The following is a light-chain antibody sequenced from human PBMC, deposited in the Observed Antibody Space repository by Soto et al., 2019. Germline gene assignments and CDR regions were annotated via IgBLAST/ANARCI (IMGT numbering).Light chain of an antibody. CDR3: SSYTASSSVV. Sequence: QSALTQPASVSGXXXXSXXXXXXGXXXXVGVYKYVSWYQQHPGKAPKIMIYDVSNRPSGVSNRFSGSKSGNTASLTISGLQAEDEADYYCSSYTASSSVVFGGGTKLTVL. CDR1: XXXVGVYKY. V-gene: IGLV2-14*01. CDR2: DVS. J-gene: IGLJ2*01.